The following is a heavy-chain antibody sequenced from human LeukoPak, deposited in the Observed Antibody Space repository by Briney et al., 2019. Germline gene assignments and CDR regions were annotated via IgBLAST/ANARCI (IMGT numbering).Heavy chain of an antibody. CDR2: IIPIFGTA. CDR1: GGTFSSYA. Sequence: SVKVSCKASGGTFSSYAISWVRQAPGQGLEWMGGIIPIFGTANYAQKFQGRVTITTDESTSTAYMELSSLRSEDTAVYYCAVIIVGATGGFDYWGQGTLVTVSS. V-gene: IGHV1-69*05. D-gene: IGHD1-26*01. CDR3: AVIIVGATGGFDY. J-gene: IGHJ4*02.